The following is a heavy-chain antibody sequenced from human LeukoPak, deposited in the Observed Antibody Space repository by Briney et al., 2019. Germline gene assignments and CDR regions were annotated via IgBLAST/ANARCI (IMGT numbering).Heavy chain of an antibody. CDR2: INPNSGGT. CDR3: ARDSCGGDCYSAEFDY. Sequence: GASVKVSCKASGYTFTGYYMHWVRQAPGQGLEWMGWINPNSGGTNYAQKFQGRVTMTRDTSISTAYMELSRLRSDDTAVYYCARDSCGGDCYSAEFDYWGQGTLVTVSS. D-gene: IGHD2-21*02. CDR1: GYTFTGYY. V-gene: IGHV1-2*02. J-gene: IGHJ4*02.